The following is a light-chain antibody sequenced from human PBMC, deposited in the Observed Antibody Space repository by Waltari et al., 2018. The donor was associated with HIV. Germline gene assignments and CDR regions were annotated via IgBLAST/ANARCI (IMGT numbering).Light chain of an antibody. J-gene: IGLJ1*01. CDR2: KDS. CDR1: ALPQQS. Sequence: SYELTLPPSVSASPAQTARITCSGAALPQQSVYWYQQRPGQAPVLVMYKDSERPSGIPERFSGSSSGTTVTLTIGGVQAEDEAAYYCQSADSSGTYVFGTGTKVTVL. CDR3: QSADSSGTYV. V-gene: IGLV3-25*03.